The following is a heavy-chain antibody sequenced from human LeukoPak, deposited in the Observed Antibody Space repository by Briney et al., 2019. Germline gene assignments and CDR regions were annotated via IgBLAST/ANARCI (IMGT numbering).Heavy chain of an antibody. D-gene: IGHD3-22*01. Sequence: SQTLSLTCTVSGSSISSGSYYWSWIRQPAGKGLEWIGRIYTSGSTNYNPSLKSRVTISVDTSKNQFSLKLSSVTAADTAVYYCARDHYYYDSSGYYYANWFDPWGQGTLVTVSS. CDR1: GSSISSGSYY. CDR3: ARDHYYYDSSGYYYANWFDP. V-gene: IGHV4-61*02. J-gene: IGHJ5*02. CDR2: IYTSGST.